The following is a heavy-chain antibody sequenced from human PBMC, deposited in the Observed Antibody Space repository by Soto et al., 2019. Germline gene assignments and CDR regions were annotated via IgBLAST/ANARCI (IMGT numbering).Heavy chain of an antibody. CDR3: ARDRNLLLCFDASGTEFDT. D-gene: IGHD3-10*01. V-gene: IGHV1-3*01. CDR2: INAGNGNT. J-gene: IGHJ5*01. CDR1: GYTVTSCA. Sequence: ASVKVACKASGYTVTSCAMHWVRQAPGQRLEWMGWINAGNGNTKYSQKFQGRVTITRDTSASTAYMELRSLRSEDTAVYYCARDRNLLLCFDASGTEFDTWGQGTLLTISS.